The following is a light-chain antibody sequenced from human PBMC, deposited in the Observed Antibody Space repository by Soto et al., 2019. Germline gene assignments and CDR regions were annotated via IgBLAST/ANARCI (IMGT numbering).Light chain of an antibody. J-gene: IGKJ2*01. Sequence: DIQMTQSPSSLSASVGDRVTITCRASQTISTYLNWYQQEPGKAPKLLIYAASSLQSGVPSRFSGGGSGTDFPLTISSLQPEDFAAYYCQQSHGIPYTFGQGTKLEIK. CDR1: QTISTY. CDR2: AAS. CDR3: QQSHGIPYT. V-gene: IGKV1-39*01.